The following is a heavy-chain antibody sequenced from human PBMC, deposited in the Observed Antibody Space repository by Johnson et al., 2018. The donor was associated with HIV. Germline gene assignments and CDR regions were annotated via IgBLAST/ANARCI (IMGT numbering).Heavy chain of an antibody. J-gene: IGHJ3*02. CDR3: AKDHDYGDAFDI. Sequence: QEKLVESGGGVVQPGGSLRLSCSASGFTFSTFGMHWVRQAPGKGLEWVAFIRYDGSDKYYGDSVKGRFTISRDNSKNTLFLQMNSLRAEDTAVYYCAKDHDYGDAFDIWGQGTMVTVSS. D-gene: IGHD4-17*01. V-gene: IGHV3-30*02. CDR2: IRYDGSDK. CDR1: GFTFSTFG.